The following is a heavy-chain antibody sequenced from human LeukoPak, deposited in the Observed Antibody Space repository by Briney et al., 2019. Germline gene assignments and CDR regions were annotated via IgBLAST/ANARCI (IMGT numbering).Heavy chain of an antibody. J-gene: IGHJ4*02. V-gene: IGHV1-69*01. CDR2: IIPIFGTA. Sequence: ASVKVSCTASGGTFSSYAISWVRQAPGQGLEWMGGIIPIFGTANYAQKFQGRVTITADESTSTAYMELSSLRSEDTAVYYCARPHHYDYVWGSYFDYWGQGTLVTVSS. D-gene: IGHD3-16*01. CDR1: GGTFSSYA. CDR3: ARPHHYDYVWGSYFDY.